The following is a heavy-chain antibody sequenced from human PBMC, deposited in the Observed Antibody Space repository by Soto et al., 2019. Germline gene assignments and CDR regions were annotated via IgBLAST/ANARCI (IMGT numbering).Heavy chain of an antibody. CDR2: IIPVFDTV. V-gene: IGHV1-69*01. Sequence: QEQLVQSGAEVKKSGSSVKVSCKDTGGLFSSYAVNWVRQAPGQGLEWMGGIIPVFDTVYYAQKFQGRVTITADESQSTAYMELSSLRSEDRAMYYCAKGGSGYVWFNEFWGQGTLVTVSS. CDR1: GGLFSSYA. CDR3: AKGGSGYVWFNEF. J-gene: IGHJ4*02. D-gene: IGHD3-22*01.